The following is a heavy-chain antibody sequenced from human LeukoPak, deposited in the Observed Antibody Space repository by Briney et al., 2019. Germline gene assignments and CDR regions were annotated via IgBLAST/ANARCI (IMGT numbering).Heavy chain of an antibody. Sequence: GASVKVSCKASGYTFTGYYMHWVRQAPGQGLEWMGIINPSGGSTSYAQKFQGRVTMTRDMSTTTVYMELSSLRSEDTAVYYCAREYYYGSGPMDVWGKGTTVTVSS. D-gene: IGHD3-10*01. CDR3: AREYYYGSGPMDV. CDR2: INPSGGST. CDR1: GYTFTGYY. J-gene: IGHJ6*04. V-gene: IGHV1-46*01.